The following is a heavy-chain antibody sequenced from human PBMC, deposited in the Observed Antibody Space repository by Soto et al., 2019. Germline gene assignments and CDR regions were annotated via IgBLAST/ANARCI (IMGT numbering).Heavy chain of an antibody. V-gene: IGHV4-39*01. D-gene: IGHD6-13*01. CDR3: ASRYSSSWYVAFDI. CDR2: IYYSGST. CDR1: GGSISSSSYY. Sequence: PSETQSLACTVSGGSISSSSYYWGWIRQPPGKGLEWIGSIYYSGSTYYNPSLNSRVTISVDTSKNQFSLKLISVTAADTALYCCASRYSSSWYVAFDIWGQGTMVTVSS. J-gene: IGHJ3*02.